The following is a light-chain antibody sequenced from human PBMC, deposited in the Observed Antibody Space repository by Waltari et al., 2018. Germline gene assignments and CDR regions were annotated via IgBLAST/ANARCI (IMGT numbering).Light chain of an antibody. CDR2: KAS. CDR1: QSITRW. J-gene: IGKJ4*02. CDR3: QHYDSYSAT. Sequence: DIQMTQSPSTLSASVGDRVTITCRAIQSITRWLAWYQQKAGKAPKLLIYKASILESGVPSRFSGGGSGTEFTLTISSLQPDDFATYYCQHYDSYSATFGRGTKVEIK. V-gene: IGKV1-5*03.